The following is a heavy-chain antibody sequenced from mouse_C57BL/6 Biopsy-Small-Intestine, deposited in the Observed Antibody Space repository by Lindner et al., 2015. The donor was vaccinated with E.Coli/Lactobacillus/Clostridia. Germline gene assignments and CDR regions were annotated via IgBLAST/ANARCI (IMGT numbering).Heavy chain of an antibody. V-gene: IGHV1-82*01. CDR3: ARWDGSSNQGSVDH. Sequence: VQLQESGAELVKPGASVKISCKASGYAFSSSWMNWVKQRPGKGLEWIGRIYPGDGDTNYNGKFKGKATLTADKSSSTAFMQLSSLTSEDTAVYYCARWDGSSNQGSVDHWGLGTPVIVSS. J-gene: IGHJ4*01. CDR1: GYAFSSSW. D-gene: IGHD1-1*01. CDR2: IYPGDGDT.